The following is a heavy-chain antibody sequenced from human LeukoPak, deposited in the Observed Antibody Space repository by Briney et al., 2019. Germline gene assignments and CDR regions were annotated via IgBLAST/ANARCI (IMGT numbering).Heavy chain of an antibody. CDR1: GFTFSSYA. V-gene: IGHV3-23*01. D-gene: IGHD4-11*01. CDR2: ISGSGGST. CDR3: AKHDYSNFYYFDY. Sequence: QSGGSLRLSCAASGFTFSSYAMSWVRQAPGKGLEWVSAISGSGGSTYYADSVKGRFTISRDNSKNTLYLQMNSLRAEDTAVYYCAKHDYSNFYYFDYWGQGTLVTVSS. J-gene: IGHJ4*02.